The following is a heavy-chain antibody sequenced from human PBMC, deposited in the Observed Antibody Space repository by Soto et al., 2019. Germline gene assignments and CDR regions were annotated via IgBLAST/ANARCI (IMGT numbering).Heavy chain of an antibody. CDR2: IIPIFGTG. J-gene: IGHJ5*02. D-gene: IGHD2-15*01. CDR1: GYTFTSYD. Sequence: GASVKVSCKASGYTFTSYDISWVRQAPGQGLEWMGGIIPIFGTGNYAQKFQGRVTITADESTSTAYMELSSLRSEDTAVYYCARARTSSCPVGCWFDPWGQGTLVTVSS. V-gene: IGHV1-69*13. CDR3: ARARTSSCPVGCWFDP.